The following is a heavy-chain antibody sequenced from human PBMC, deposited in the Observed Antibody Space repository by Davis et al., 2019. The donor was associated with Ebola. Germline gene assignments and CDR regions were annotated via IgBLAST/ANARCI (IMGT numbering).Heavy chain of an antibody. CDR1: GYTFTGYY. J-gene: IGHJ5*02. V-gene: IGHV1-2*04. CDR2: INPNSGGT. CDR3: ARGTTGTTTEFDP. Sequence: ASVKVSCKASGYTFTGYYMHWVRQAPGQGLEWMGWINPNSGGTNYAQKFQGWVTMTRDTSISTAYMELSRLRSDDTAVYYCARGTTGTTTEFDPWGQGTLVTVSS. D-gene: IGHD1-1*01.